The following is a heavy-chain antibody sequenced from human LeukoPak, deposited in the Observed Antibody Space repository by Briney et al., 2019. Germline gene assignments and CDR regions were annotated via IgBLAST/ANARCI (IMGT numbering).Heavy chain of an antibody. J-gene: IGHJ6*03. CDR2: IYSGGST. Sequence: GGSLRLSCAASEFSVGSNYMTWVRQAPGKGLEWVSLIYSGGSTYYADSVKGRFTISRDNAKNSLYLQMNSLRAEDTAVYYCARDSSSWGYYYYYMDVWGKGTTVTISS. D-gene: IGHD6-13*01. CDR3: ARDSSSWGYYYYYMDV. CDR1: EFSVGSNY. V-gene: IGHV3-66*01.